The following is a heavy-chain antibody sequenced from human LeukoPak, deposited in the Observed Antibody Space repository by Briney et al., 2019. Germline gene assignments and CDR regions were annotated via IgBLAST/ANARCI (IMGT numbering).Heavy chain of an antibody. J-gene: IGHJ4*02. V-gene: IGHV3-30-3*02. D-gene: IGHD4-17*01. CDR3: ASRHYDFGYY. CDR2: ISYDGRSE. CDR1: GFTFSSYP. Sequence: PGGSLRLSCAVSGFTFSSYPMQWVRQAPGKGLEWMAVISYDGRSEYYADSVKGRFTISRDNSKNTLFLQMNSLRVEDTAIYYCASRHYDFGYYWGQGTLVTVSS.